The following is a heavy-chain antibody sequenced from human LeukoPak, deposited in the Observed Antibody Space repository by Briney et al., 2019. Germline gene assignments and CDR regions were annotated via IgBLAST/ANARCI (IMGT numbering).Heavy chain of an antibody. CDR3: ERLGGSYYTN. Sequence: GGSLRLSCVASGFALSSYWMRWVRQAPGKGLEWVANIKQDGGEKYYVDSVKGRFTISRDNAKNSLFLQMNILRVEYRAVYYCERLGGSYYTNWGQRTLVTVSS. CDR1: GFALSSYW. V-gene: IGHV3-7*01. D-gene: IGHD1-26*01. CDR2: IKQDGGEK. J-gene: IGHJ4*02.